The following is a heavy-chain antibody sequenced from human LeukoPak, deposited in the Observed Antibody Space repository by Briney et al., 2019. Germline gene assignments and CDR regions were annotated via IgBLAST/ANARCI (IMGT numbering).Heavy chain of an antibody. CDR1: GSSISNHY. Sequence: SETLSLTCTVSGSSISNHYWSWIRQPPGKGLEWIGYFYYSGSTTYNPSLKSRVTISVDTPKNQFSLNLSSVTAADTAVYYCARGFGDNVVRYFDYWGQGTLVTVSS. J-gene: IGHJ4*02. V-gene: IGHV4-59*11. D-gene: IGHD6-6*01. CDR2: FYYSGST. CDR3: ARGFGDNVVRYFDY.